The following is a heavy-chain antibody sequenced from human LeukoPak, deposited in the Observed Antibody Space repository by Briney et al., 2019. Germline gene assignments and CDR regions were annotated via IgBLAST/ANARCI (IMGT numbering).Heavy chain of an antibody. Sequence: ASVKVSCKASGYTFTSYDINWMRQATGQGLERMGWMNPNSGNTGYAQKFQGRVTMTRNTSISTAYMELSSLRSEDTAVYYCARGQRRQLVVYWGQGTLVTVSS. J-gene: IGHJ4*02. V-gene: IGHV1-8*01. CDR1: GYTFTSYD. CDR2: MNPNSGNT. CDR3: ARGQRRQLVVY. D-gene: IGHD6-13*01.